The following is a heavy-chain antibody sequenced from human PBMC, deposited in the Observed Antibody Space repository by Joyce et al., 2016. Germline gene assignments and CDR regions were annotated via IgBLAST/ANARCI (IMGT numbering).Heavy chain of an antibody. Sequence: EVQLVESGGGLVQPGGSLRLSCAASGFSFSSSWMSWVRQAPGKGLEWVANIKRDGSDKYYLDSVKGRFTSSRDNAKNSLYLQMNSLRAEDAAVYYCARASTGFWFGPWGQGTLVIVSS. CDR3: ARASTGFWFGP. CDR2: IKRDGSDK. J-gene: IGHJ5*02. CDR1: GFSFSSSW. V-gene: IGHV3-7*01.